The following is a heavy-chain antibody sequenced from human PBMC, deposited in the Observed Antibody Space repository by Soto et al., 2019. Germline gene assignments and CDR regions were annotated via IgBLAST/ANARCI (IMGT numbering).Heavy chain of an antibody. CDR2: INPSGGST. J-gene: IGHJ4*02. D-gene: IGHD2-15*01. CDR1: GYTFTSYY. Sequence: ASVKVSCKASGYTFTSYYMHWVRQAPGQGLEWMGIINPSGGSTSYAQKFQGRVTMTRDTSTSTVYMELSSLRSEDTAVYYCARDRTLIFCSGGSRHGGLDFWGPGILVTVSS. V-gene: IGHV1-46*03. CDR3: ARDRTLIFCSGGSRHGGLDF.